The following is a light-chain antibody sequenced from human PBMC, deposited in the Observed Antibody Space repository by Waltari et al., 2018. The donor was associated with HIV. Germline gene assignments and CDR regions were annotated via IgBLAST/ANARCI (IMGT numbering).Light chain of an antibody. CDR1: QSISSY. CDR3: QHCQQSYTTRT. J-gene: IGKJ1*01. Sequence: DIQMTQSPSSLSASVGDRVTITCRASQSISSYLNWYQQKPGKAPKFLIYAASSLQSGVPSRFSGSGSGTDFTLTISSLQPEDFATYYCQHCQQSYTTRTFGQGTKVEIK. CDR2: AAS. V-gene: IGKV1-39*01.